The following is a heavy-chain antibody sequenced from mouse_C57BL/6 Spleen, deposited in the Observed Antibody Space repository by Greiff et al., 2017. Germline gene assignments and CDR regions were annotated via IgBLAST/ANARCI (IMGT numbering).Heavy chain of an antibody. CDR2: ISNGGGST. D-gene: IGHD2-3*01. J-gene: IGHJ4*01. V-gene: IGHV5-12*01. CDR1: GFTFSDYY. Sequence: EVHLVESGGGLVQPGGSLKLSCAASGFTFSDYYMYWVRQTPEKRLEWVAYISNGGGSTYYPDTVKGRFTISRDNAKNTLYLQMSRLKSEDTAMYYCARRGYYDYYAMDYWGQGTSVTVSS. CDR3: ARRGYYDYYAMDY.